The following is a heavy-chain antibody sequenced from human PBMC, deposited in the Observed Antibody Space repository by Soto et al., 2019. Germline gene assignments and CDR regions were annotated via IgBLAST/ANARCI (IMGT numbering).Heavy chain of an antibody. Sequence: QVQLVQSGAEVKKPGASVKVSCKASGYTFTSYGINWVRQAPGQRLEWMGWINAGNGNTKYAQKFQDRVTITRATSASTAEMERSRLRAEDAAVYYCARDPGGWPDYWGQGTLVTVSS. CDR1: GYTFTSYG. CDR3: ARDPGGWPDY. J-gene: IGHJ4*02. V-gene: IGHV1-3*01. D-gene: IGHD6-19*01. CDR2: INAGNGNT.